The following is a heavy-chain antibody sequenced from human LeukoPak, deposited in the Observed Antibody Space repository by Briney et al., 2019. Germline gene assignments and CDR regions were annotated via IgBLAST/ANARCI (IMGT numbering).Heavy chain of an antibody. J-gene: IGHJ4*02. CDR2: ITTYKGNT. D-gene: IGHD1-7*01. Sequence: ASVKLSCKTSGYTFTSYGMRWVRQAPGQGLEWMGWITTYKGNTNYAQKFQGRFTLTTDTSTSTAYMQLRSLRSDDTAVYYCASRSGTFPYYFDYWGQGTLVTVSS. CDR3: ASRSGTFPYYFDY. CDR1: GYTFTSYG. V-gene: IGHV1-18*01.